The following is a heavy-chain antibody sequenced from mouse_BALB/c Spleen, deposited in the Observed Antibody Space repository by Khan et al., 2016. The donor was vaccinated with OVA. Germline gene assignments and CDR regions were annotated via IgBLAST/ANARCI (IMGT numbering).Heavy chain of an antibody. CDR3: AREDYGQWYFDD. J-gene: IGHJ1*01. CDR2: ISSGSSSI. V-gene: IGHV5-17*02. D-gene: IGHD1-1*02. CDR1: GFTFSSFG. Sequence: EVELVESGGGLVQPGGSRNLSCAASGFTFSSFGMHWVRQAPEKGLEWVAYISSGSSSIYYADTVKGRFTISRDNPKNTLFLQMTSLRSEDTAMYYCAREDYGQWYFDDGGAGTTVTVSS.